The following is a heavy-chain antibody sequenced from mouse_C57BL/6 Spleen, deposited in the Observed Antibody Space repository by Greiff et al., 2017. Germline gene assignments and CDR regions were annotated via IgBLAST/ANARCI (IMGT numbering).Heavy chain of an antibody. V-gene: IGHV1-80*01. D-gene: IGHD2-12*01. Sequence: VQLQESGAELVKPGASVKISCKASGYAFRSYWMNWVKQRPGKGLEWIGQIYPGDGDTNYNQKFKDKATLTVDKSSSTAYMQLSSLTSEDSAVYYCASLYDRFAYWGQGTLVTVSA. J-gene: IGHJ3*01. CDR2: IYPGDGDT. CDR1: GYAFRSYW. CDR3: ASLYDRFAY.